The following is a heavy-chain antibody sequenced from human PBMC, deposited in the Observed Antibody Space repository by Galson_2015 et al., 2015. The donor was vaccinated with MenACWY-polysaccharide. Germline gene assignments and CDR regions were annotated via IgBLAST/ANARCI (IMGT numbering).Heavy chain of an antibody. J-gene: IGHJ5*02. Sequence: SVKVSCKASGYSFSSYDINWVRQTPGQGLEWMGWMNPNSGNTGYAQKFQGRVTMTRNTSISIAYMELSSLRSEDTAVYYCARGGKDDYDRRGYLNWCDPWGQGTLVTVSS. V-gene: IGHV1-8*01. CDR3: ARGGKDDYDRRGYLNWCDP. CDR1: GYSFSSYD. CDR2: MNPNSGNT. D-gene: IGHD3-22*01.